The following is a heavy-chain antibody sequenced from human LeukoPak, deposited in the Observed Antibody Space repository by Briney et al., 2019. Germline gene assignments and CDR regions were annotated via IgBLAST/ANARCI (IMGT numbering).Heavy chain of an antibody. CDR3: AKDAGPQQLVFFDS. CDR2: ISADGNNI. CDR1: GFTFNRCW. J-gene: IGHJ4*02. Sequence: GGSLRLSCVVSGFTFNRCWMNWVRQAPGRGLEWVSTISADGNNIHQADSVKGRFSISRDNSGGTLYLEMNSLRAEDTAIYYCAKDAGPQQLVFFDSWGQGTLVAVSS. V-gene: IGHV3-23*01. D-gene: IGHD6-6*01.